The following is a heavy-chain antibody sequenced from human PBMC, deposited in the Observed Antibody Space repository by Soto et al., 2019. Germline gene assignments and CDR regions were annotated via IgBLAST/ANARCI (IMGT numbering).Heavy chain of an antibody. V-gene: IGHV1-69*13. CDR1: GGTFSSYA. D-gene: IGHD2-21*01. CDR3: ALGLFNAGDAFDI. Sequence: SVKVSFKASGGTFSSYAISWVRQAPGQGLEWMGGIIPIFGTANYAQKFQGRVTITADESTSTAYMELSSLRSEDTAVYYCALGLFNAGDAFDIWGQGTMVTVSS. J-gene: IGHJ3*02. CDR2: IIPIFGTA.